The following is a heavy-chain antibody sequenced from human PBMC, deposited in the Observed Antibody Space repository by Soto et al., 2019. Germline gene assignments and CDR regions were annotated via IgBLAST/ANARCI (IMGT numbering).Heavy chain of an antibody. V-gene: IGHV1-18*01. Sequence: ASVKVSCQASGYTFTSYGINWVRQAPGQGLEWMGWISAYNGNTNYAQKFQGRVTMTTDTSTTTAYMELRNLKSDDTAVYYCARDFVPAYSGYSGYWGQGTLVTVSS. D-gene: IGHD5-12*01. CDR1: GYTFTSYG. CDR2: ISAYNGNT. CDR3: ARDFVPAYSGYSGY. J-gene: IGHJ4*02.